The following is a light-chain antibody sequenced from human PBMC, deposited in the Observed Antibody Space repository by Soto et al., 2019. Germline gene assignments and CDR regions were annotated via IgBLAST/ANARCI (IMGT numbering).Light chain of an antibody. Sequence: QSALTQPASVSGSPGQSITISCTGTSSDIGSYNYVAWYQQFPGKTPKLIIYEVRNRPSGVSFRFSGSKSGNTASLTISGLQAEYEADYYCIAYRGSDTAYGFGTATKLTVL. CDR2: EVR. CDR1: SSDIGSYNY. V-gene: IGLV2-14*01. J-gene: IGLJ1*01. CDR3: IAYRGSDTAYG.